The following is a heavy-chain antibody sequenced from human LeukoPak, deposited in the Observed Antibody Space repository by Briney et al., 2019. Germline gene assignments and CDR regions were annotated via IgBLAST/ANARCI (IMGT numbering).Heavy chain of an antibody. CDR1: GFTFSSYE. CDR3: ASDYGGNSDYHYGMDV. J-gene: IGHJ6*02. CDR2: IGSSGSSI. Sequence: GGSLRLSCAASGFTFSSYEMNWVRQAPGKGLEWVSHIGSSGSSIYYADSVKGRFTISRDNAKNSLYLQMNSLRAEDTAVYYCASDYGGNSDYHYGMDVWGQGTTVTVSS. V-gene: IGHV3-48*03. D-gene: IGHD4-23*01.